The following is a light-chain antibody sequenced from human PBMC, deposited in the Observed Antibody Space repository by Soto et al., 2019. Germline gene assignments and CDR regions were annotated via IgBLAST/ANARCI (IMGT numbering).Light chain of an antibody. CDR2: DAS. J-gene: IGKJ5*01. CDR1: QSVSNY. Sequence: EIVLTQSPATLSLSPGERATLSCRASQSVSNYLAWYQQKPGQAPRLLIYDASNSATEIPARFSGSGSGTDFTLTISSLEPEDVAVYYCQQRSNWPSVTFGQGTRVEIK. CDR3: QQRSNWPSVT. V-gene: IGKV3-11*01.